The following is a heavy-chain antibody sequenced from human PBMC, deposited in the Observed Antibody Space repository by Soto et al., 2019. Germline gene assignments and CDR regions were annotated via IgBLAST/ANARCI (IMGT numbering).Heavy chain of an antibody. CDR2: INAGNGNT. J-gene: IGHJ6*02. CDR3: AGGLQLERRGGDYYGMDV. CDR1: GYTFTSYA. V-gene: IGHV1-3*01. D-gene: IGHD1-1*01. Sequence: QVQLVQSGAEVKKPGASVKVSCKASGYTFTSYAMHWVRQAPGQRLEWMGWINAGNGNTKYSQKXQGRVTITRXTXAXTSXMELSSLRSEDTAVYYCAGGLQLERRGGDYYGMDVWGQGTTVTVSS.